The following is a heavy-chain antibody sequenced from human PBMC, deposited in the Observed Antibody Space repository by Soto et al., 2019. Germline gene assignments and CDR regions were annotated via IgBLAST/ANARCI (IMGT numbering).Heavy chain of an antibody. J-gene: IGHJ1*01. CDR2: IIPILGIA. CDR3: ARDVDYDSSSAEYFQH. V-gene: IGHV1-69*08. D-gene: IGHD3-22*01. CDR1: GGTFSSYT. Sequence: QVQLVQSGAEVKKPGSSVKVSCKASGGTFSSYTISWVRQAPGQGLEWMGRIIPILGIANYAQKFQGRVTITADNSTSTAHIELSSLRSEDTAVYYCARDVDYDSSSAEYFQHWGQGTLVTVSS.